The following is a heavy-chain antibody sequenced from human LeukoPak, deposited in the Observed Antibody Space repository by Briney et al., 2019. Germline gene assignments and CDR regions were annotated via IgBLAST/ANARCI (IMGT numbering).Heavy chain of an antibody. CDR1: GFTFSNYA. CDR3: VKGGTAMVTSFDC. D-gene: IGHD5-18*01. CDR2: IGSGGDT. J-gene: IGHJ4*02. V-gene: IGHV3-23*01. Sequence: GGSLRLSCAASGFTFSNYAMTWVRLAPGKGLEWVSSIGSGGDTYYVDFVKGRFAISRDNSKNTLYLQMSSLRAEDTAVYYCVKGGTAMVTSFDCWGQGTLVTVSS.